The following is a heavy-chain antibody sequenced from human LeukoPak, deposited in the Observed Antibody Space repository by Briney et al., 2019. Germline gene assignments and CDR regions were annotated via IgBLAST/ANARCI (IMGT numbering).Heavy chain of an antibody. CDR3: AREGEVVTAVNWFDP. D-gene: IGHD2-21*02. Sequence: ASVKVSCKSSGYTFIGYYVHWVRQAPGQGLEWMGWINPNSGGTNYAQKFQGRVTMTRDTSISTAYMEVSRLRSDDTAVYYCAREGEVVTAVNWFDPWGQGTLVTVSS. V-gene: IGHV1-2*02. CDR2: INPNSGGT. CDR1: GYTFIGYY. J-gene: IGHJ5*02.